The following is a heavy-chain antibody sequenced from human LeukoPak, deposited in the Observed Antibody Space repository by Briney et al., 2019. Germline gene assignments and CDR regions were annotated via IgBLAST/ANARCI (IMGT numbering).Heavy chain of an antibody. CDR3: AVSRYCSSTSCYNLYYFDY. Sequence: GASVKVSCKVSGYTLTELSMHWVRQAPGKGREWVGGFDPEDGEPIYAQKFQGRVTMTEDTSTDTAYMELSSLRSEDTAAYYCAVSRYCSSTSCYNLYYFDYWGQGTLVTVSS. CDR2: FDPEDGEP. J-gene: IGHJ4*02. CDR1: GYTLTELS. D-gene: IGHD2-2*02. V-gene: IGHV1-24*01.